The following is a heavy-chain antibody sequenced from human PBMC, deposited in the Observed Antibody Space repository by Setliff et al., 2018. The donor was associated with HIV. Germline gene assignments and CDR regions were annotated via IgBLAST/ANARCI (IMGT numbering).Heavy chain of an antibody. CDR2: IKQDGSEK. J-gene: IGHJ4*02. V-gene: IGHV3-7*03. Sequence: LRLSCAASGFPFSTFYMSWVRQAPGKGLEWVANIKQDGSEKYYVDSVKGRFTISRDNGKNSLHLQMNSLRAEDTAVYYCARHYFFDYWGQGTLVTVSS. CDR1: GFPFSTFY. CDR3: ARHYFFDY.